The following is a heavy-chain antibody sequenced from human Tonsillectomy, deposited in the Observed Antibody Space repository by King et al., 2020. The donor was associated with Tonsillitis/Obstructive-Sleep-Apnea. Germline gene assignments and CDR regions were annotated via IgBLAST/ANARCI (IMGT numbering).Heavy chain of an antibody. Sequence: VQLQESGPGLVKPSETLSLTCTVSGGSISSYYWSWIRQPPGKGLEWIGYIYYSGSTNYNPSLKSRVTISVDTSKNQFSLKLSSVTAADTAVYYCASSDYGEGGAFDIWGQGTMVTVSS. D-gene: IGHD4-17*01. CDR3: ASSDYGEGGAFDI. CDR1: GGSISSYY. J-gene: IGHJ3*02. V-gene: IGHV4-59*01. CDR2: IYYSGST.